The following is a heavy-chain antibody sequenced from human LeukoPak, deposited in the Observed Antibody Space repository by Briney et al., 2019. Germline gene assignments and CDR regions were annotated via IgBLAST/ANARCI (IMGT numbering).Heavy chain of an antibody. D-gene: IGHD6-19*01. V-gene: IGHV6-1*01. CDR3: ARDVATTGWYTFDY. CDR2: TYYRSKWYS. Sequence: SQTLSFTCAISGDSVSSINGAWNWVRQSPSRGLEWLGRTYYRSKWYSDYAVPIQGRISINPDTSKNQFTLHLFSVTPDDTAVYYCARDVATTGWYTFDYWGQGTRVTVSS. J-gene: IGHJ4*02. CDR1: GDSVSSINGA.